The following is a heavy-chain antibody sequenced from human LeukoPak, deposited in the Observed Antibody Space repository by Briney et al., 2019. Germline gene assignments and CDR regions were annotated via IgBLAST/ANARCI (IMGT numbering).Heavy chain of an antibody. Sequence: GGSLRLSCAASGFTVSSNYMSWVRQAPGKGLEWVSAIYTGGSTYYAGSVKGRFTISRDNSKNTLYLQMNSLRAEDTAVYYCARDRWLRYQDYWGQGTLVTVSS. D-gene: IGHD5-12*01. V-gene: IGHV3-66*01. CDR1: GFTVSSNY. CDR3: ARDRWLRYQDY. J-gene: IGHJ4*02. CDR2: IYTGGST.